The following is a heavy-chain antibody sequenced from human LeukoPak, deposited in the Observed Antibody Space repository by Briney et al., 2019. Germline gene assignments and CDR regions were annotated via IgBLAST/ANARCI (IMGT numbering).Heavy chain of an antibody. D-gene: IGHD5-18*01. Sequence: SETLSLTCAVYGGSFSGYYWSWIRQPPGKGLEWIGYIYYTGSTNYNPSLKSRVSISVDTSKNQISLKLTSVTAADTAVYYCARTTEGGYTYDYFDYYYMDVWGKGTTVTISS. CDR1: GGSFSGYY. CDR3: ARTTEGGYTYDYFDYYYMDV. J-gene: IGHJ6*03. CDR2: IYYTGST. V-gene: IGHV4-59*01.